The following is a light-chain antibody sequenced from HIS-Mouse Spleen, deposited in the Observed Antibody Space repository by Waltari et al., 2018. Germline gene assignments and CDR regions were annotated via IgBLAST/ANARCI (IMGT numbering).Light chain of an antibody. CDR2: EVS. CDR3: SSYTSSSTRV. Sequence: QSALTQPASVSGSPGQSITISCTGTSSDVGGYNYVSWYQQHPGKAPKLMIYEVSNRPSGVSSRFSGSKDGNTASLTISGLQAEDEADYYCSSYTSSSTRVFGGGTKLTVL. J-gene: IGLJ3*02. CDR1: SSDVGGYNY. V-gene: IGLV2-14*01.